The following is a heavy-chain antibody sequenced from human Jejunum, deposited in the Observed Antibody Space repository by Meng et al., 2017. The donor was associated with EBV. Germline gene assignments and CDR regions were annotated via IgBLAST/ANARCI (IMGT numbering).Heavy chain of an antibody. V-gene: IGHV4-34*01. D-gene: IGHD3-10*01. Sequence: QGPLQQWGAGLLKPSETLSLTCAVYGGSFSDYYWTWIRQPPGKGLEWIGEINHGGGAIYNPSLKSRVTISVDTSKNQFSLKLSSVTAADTAVYYCARLGGYASGTYYPIDPWGQGTLVTVSS. CDR1: GGSFSDYY. CDR3: ARLGGYASGTYYPIDP. J-gene: IGHJ5*02. CDR2: INHGGGA.